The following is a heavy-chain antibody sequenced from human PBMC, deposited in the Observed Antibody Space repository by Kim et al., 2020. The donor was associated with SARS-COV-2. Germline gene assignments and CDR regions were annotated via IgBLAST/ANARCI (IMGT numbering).Heavy chain of an antibody. CDR3: VRDRMGGAFDI. J-gene: IGHJ3*02. CDR1: GFSFSAYD. V-gene: IGHV3-48*02. Sequence: GGSLRLSCATSGFSFSAYDMNWVRQAPGKGLEWLSFITKSSTTIFYADSVKGRFTISRDNAKNSLYLQMNSLMDEDTAVYYCVRDRMGGAFDIWGQGTMVTVSS. D-gene: IGHD3-16*01. CDR2: ITKSSTTI.